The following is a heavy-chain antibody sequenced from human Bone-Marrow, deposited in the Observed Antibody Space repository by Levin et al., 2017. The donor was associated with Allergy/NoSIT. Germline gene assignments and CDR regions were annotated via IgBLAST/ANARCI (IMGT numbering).Heavy chain of an antibody. CDR3: ARSSDSSRAPSCFDF. CDR1: GYSFTNYW. J-gene: IGHJ4*02. CDR2: IYIGDSDT. D-gene: IGHD6-13*01. Sequence: VASVKVSCKGSGYSFTNYWIGRVRQMPGKGLEWMGIIYIGDSDTRYSPSFQGQVTIPADKSVTTASLHLSGLQASDPAMYYCARSSDSSRAPSCFDFWGQGTLLAVSS. V-gene: IGHV5-51*01.